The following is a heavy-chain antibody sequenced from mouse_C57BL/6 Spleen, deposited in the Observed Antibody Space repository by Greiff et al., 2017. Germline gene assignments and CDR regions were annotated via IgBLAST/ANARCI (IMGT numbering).Heavy chain of an antibody. Sequence: VQLQQSGPELVKPGASVKISCKASGYTFTDYYMNWVKQSHGKSLEWIGDINPNNGGTSYNQKFKGKATLTVDTSSSTAYMQLSSLTSEDSAVYYCARQREFAYWGQGTLVTVSA. CDR2: INPNNGGT. CDR1: GYTFTDYY. J-gene: IGHJ3*01. CDR3: ARQREFAY. V-gene: IGHV1-26*01.